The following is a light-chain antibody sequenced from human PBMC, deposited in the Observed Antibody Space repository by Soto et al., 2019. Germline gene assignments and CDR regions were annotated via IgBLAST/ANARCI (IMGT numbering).Light chain of an antibody. CDR2: AAS. CDR3: QQSSSAPLT. J-gene: IGKJ4*02. CDR1: QSISGY. V-gene: IGKV1-39*01. Sequence: SQTPCYMSAFVCEGGKITCLASQSISGYFYWYHQQAGKVPNLLIYAASSLQSGVPSRFSGSGSGTDFTLTISRLQPDDFGTYYCQQSSSAPLTFGGGTKVDIK.